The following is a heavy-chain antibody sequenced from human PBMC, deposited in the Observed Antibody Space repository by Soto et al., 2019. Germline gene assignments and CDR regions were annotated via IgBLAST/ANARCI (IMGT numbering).Heavy chain of an antibody. CDR2: IKPDGNEQ. J-gene: IGHJ4*02. Sequence: VGSLRLSCVVSGFTFRNYCMSWVRQAPGMGLEWVANIKPDGNEQDYVDSVKGRFTISRDNSKDSLYLQMSGLGAGDTAVYYCAREGEPYSRDCQKCGAYDYWAQGTLVTVS. V-gene: IGHV3-7*01. CDR1: GFTFRNYC. CDR3: AREGEPYSRDCQKCGAYDY. D-gene: IGHD2-21*02.